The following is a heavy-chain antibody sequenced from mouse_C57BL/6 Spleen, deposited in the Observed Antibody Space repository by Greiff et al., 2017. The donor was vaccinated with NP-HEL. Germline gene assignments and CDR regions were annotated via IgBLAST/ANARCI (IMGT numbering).Heavy chain of an antibody. CDR1: GYTFTSYW. D-gene: IGHD2-4*01. Sequence: QVQLKQSGAELVMPGASVKLSCKASGYTFTSYWMHWVKQRPGQGLEWIGEIDPSDSYTNYNQKFKGKSTLTVDKSSSTAYMQLSSLTSEDSAVYYCARADDYEFAYWGQGTLVTVSA. J-gene: IGHJ3*01. CDR3: ARADDYEFAY. CDR2: IDPSDSYT. V-gene: IGHV1-69*01.